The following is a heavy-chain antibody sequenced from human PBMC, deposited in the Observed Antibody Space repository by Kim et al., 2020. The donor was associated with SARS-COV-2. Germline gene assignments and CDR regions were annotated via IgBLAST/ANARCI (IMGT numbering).Heavy chain of an antibody. CDR3: ARDGAITGSNSDY. CDR1: GYTFSRYG. J-gene: IGHJ4*02. V-gene: IGHV1-18*04. D-gene: IGHD6-13*01. Sequence: ASVKVSCKASGYTFSRYGVSWVRQAPGQGLEWMGWISSYNGNKYYTEKFQGRATMTTDTSTSTAYMELRSLRSDDTAVYFCARDGAITGSNSDYWGQGTLVTVSS. CDR2: ISSYNGNK.